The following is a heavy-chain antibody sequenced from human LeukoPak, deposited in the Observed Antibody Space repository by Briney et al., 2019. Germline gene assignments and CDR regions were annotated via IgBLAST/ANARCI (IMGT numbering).Heavy chain of an antibody. CDR1: GGSFSGYY. Sequence: SETLSLTCAVYGGSFSGYYWSWIRQPPGKGLEWIGEINHSGSTNYNPSLKSRVTISVDTSKNQFSLKLSSVTAADTAVYYCATGYSSGWYVGGFDPWGQGTLVTVSS. V-gene: IGHV4-34*01. J-gene: IGHJ5*02. CDR2: INHSGST. D-gene: IGHD6-19*01. CDR3: ATGYSSGWYVGGFDP.